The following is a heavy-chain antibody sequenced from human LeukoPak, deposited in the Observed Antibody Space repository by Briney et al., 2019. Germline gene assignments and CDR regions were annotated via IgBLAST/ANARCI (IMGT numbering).Heavy chain of an antibody. V-gene: IGHV1-2*02. J-gene: IGHJ4*02. CDR1: GYTFTDFY. Sequence: ASVRVSCKASGYTFTDFYIHWVRQAPGQGLVWMGWIHPSSGDTNFAQRFQGRVAMTRDMSISTAYMELSRLRSDDTAVYYCARASTPYYDFWSGYSDYWGQGTLVTVSS. CDR3: ARASTPYYDFWSGYSDY. D-gene: IGHD3-3*01. CDR2: IHPSSGDT.